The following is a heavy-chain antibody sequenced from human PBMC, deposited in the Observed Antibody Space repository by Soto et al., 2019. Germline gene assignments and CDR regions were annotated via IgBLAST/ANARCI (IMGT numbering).Heavy chain of an antibody. Sequence: QVQLVQSGAEVKKPGSSVKVSCKAPGGTFSSYAISWVRQAPGQGLEWMGGIILIFGTGKYAQKFQGRGTITADESTSTGYMELSSLRSEDTAVYYCARSQGGSSSLDIYYYYYYGMDVWGQGTTVTVSS. CDR2: IILIFGTG. D-gene: IGHD2-15*01. CDR1: GGTFSSYA. V-gene: IGHV1-69*01. J-gene: IGHJ6*02. CDR3: ARSQGGSSSLDIYYYYYYGMDV.